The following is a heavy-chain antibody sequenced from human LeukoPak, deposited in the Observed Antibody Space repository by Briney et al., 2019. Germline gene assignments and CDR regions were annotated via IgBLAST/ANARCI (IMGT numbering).Heavy chain of an antibody. J-gene: IGHJ4*02. V-gene: IGHV3-33*01. D-gene: IGHD3-22*01. CDR1: GFTFSSYG. Sequence: GRSLRLSCAASGFTFSSYGMHWVRQAPGKGLEWVAAIWYDGSNKYYADSVKGRFTISRDNAKNSLYLQMNSLRAEDTALYYCARRGFYDTSGYLFDHWGQGTLVTVSS. CDR2: IWYDGSNK. CDR3: ARRGFYDTSGYLFDH.